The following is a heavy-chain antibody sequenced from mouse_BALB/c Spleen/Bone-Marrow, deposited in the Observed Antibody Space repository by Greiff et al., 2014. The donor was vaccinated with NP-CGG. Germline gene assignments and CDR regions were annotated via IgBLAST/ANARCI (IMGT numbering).Heavy chain of an antibody. Sequence: DVQLVESGGGLVQPGGSLRLSCATSGFTFTDYYMSWVRQTPGKALEWLGFIRNKANGYTTEYSASVKGRFTISRDNSQSILYLQMNTLRAEDSATYDCARDKDGNYEGFAYWGQGTLVTVSA. J-gene: IGHJ3*01. CDR2: IRNKANGYTT. CDR3: ARDKDGNYEGFAY. CDR1: GFTFTDYY. V-gene: IGHV7-3*02. D-gene: IGHD2-1*01.